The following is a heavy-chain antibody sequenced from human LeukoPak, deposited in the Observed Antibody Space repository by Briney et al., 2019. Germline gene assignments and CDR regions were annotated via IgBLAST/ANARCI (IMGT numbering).Heavy chain of an antibody. CDR2: FYSSGST. D-gene: IGHD3-22*01. CDR1: GGSISSYY. V-gene: IGHV4-4*07. Sequence: SETLSLTCTVSGGSISSYYWSWIRQPAGKGLEWIGRFYSSGSTNQNPSLKSRVTMSVDTSKNQFSLKLRSVTAADTAMYYCARADRSGYGFDYWGQGTLVTVSS. J-gene: IGHJ4*02. CDR3: ARADRSGYGFDY.